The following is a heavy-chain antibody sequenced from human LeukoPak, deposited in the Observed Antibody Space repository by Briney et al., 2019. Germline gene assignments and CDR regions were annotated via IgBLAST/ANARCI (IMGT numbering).Heavy chain of an antibody. D-gene: IGHD3-3*01. CDR2: IYYSGST. V-gene: IGHV4-39*01. J-gene: IGHJ4*02. CDR3: ARVKRRFSTIFGVAVLDY. Sequence: PSETLSLTCAVSGGSISSSSYYWGWIRQPPGKGLEWIGSIYYSGSTYYNPSLKSRVTISVDTSKNQFSLKLSSVTAADTAVYFCARVKRRFSTIFGVAVLDYWGQGTLVTVSS. CDR1: GGSISSSSYY.